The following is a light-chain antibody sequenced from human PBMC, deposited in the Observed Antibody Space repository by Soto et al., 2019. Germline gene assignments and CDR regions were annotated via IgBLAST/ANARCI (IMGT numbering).Light chain of an antibody. CDR1: SSDVGNYNR. J-gene: IGLJ2*01. Sequence: QSALTQPPSVSGSPGQSVTISCTGTSSDVGNYNRVSWYQQPPGTAPKLIIYEVSYRPSGVPDRFSGSKSGNTASLTISGLQAEDEADYYCSSYTTSSTVVFGGGTKLTVL. CDR3: SSYTTSSTVV. V-gene: IGLV2-18*02. CDR2: EVS.